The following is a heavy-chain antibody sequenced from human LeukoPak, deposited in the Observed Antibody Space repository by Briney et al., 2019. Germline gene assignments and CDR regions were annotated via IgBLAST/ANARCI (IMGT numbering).Heavy chain of an antibody. V-gene: IGHV1-2*02. CDR1: GYTFTGYY. CDR2: IDPNSGGT. Sequence: ASVKVSCKTSGYTFTGYYMHWVRQAPGQGLEWMGWIDPNSGGTNYAQRFQSRVTMTRDTSISTVYMELSSLRSDDTAVYYCAKDLGSGSYQPSDYWGQGTLVTVSS. J-gene: IGHJ4*02. D-gene: IGHD1-26*01. CDR3: AKDLGSGSYQPSDY.